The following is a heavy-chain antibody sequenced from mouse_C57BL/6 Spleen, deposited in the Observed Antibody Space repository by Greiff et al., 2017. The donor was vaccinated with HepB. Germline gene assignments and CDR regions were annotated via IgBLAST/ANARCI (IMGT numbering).Heavy chain of an antibody. CDR1: GYTFTSHW. J-gene: IGHJ2*01. Sequence: EVQLQQSGTVLARPGASVKMSCKTSGYTFTSHWMHWVKQRPGQGLEWIGAIYPGNSDTSYNQKFKGKAKLTAVTSASTAYMELSSLTNEDSAVYYCTRAIDYDGGFDYWGQGTTLTVSS. V-gene: IGHV1-5*01. CDR2: IYPGNSDT. CDR3: TRAIDYDGGFDY. D-gene: IGHD2-4*01.